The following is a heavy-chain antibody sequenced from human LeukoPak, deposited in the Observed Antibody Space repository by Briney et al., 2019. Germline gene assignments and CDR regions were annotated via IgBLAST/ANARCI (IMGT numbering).Heavy chain of an antibody. CDR3: ARLSYDYVWGSYRYVAGYMDV. CDR1: GFTFSSYW. Sequence: GSLRLSCAASGFTFSSYWMSWIRRPPGKGLEWIGSIYYSGSTYYNPSLKSRVTISLETSKNKFSLKLSSVTAADTAVYYCARLSYDYVWGSYRYVAGYMDVWGKGTTVTISS. V-gene: IGHV4-39*01. CDR2: IYYSGST. D-gene: IGHD3-16*02. J-gene: IGHJ6*03.